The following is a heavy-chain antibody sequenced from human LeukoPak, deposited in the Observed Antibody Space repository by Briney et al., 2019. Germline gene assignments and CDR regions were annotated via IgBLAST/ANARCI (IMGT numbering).Heavy chain of an antibody. CDR2: IYYSGST. D-gene: IGHD2-21*01. CDR1: GGSISSSSYY. Sequence: SETLSLTCTVSGGSISSSSYYWGWIRQPPGKGLEWIGSIYYSGSTYYNPPLKSRVTISVDTSKNQFSLKLSSVTAADTAVYYCARRVRIVVVNAIIWVFDYWGQGTLVTVSS. J-gene: IGHJ4*02. CDR3: ARRVRIVVVNAIIWVFDY. V-gene: IGHV4-39*01.